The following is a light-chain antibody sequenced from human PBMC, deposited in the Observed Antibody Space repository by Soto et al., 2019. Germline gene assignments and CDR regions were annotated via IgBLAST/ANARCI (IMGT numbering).Light chain of an antibody. Sequence: DIQITQSPYTLSAYVGSRVKSTFRCSQSISSWLAWYQQKPGKAPKLLIYDASSLESGVPSRFSGSESGTEFTLTINSLQTDDFATYYCQQYNTYPWTFGKGTKVDIK. V-gene: IGKV1-5*01. J-gene: IGKJ1*01. CDR3: QQYNTYPWT. CDR2: DAS. CDR1: QSISSW.